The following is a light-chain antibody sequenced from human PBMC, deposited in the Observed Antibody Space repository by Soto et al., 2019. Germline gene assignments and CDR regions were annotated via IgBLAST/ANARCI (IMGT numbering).Light chain of an antibody. J-gene: IGLJ2*01. CDR1: NSDVGAYNY. CDR2: DVS. Sequence: QSALTQPASVSGSPGQSITISCSGTNSDVGAYNYVSWYQQHPGKAPKLMIYDVSSWPSGVAKRFSGSKSGNTASLTISGLQAEDEADYYCSSYSTTNTLIFGGGTKLTVL. CDR3: SSYSTTNTLI. V-gene: IGLV2-14*03.